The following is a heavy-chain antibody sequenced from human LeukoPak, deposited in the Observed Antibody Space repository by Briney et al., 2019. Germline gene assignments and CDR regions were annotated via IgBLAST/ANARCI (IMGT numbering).Heavy chain of an antibody. CDR3: ASRAGKPGNTPWCFDY. CDR2: IKQDGSER. J-gene: IGHJ4*02. D-gene: IGHD1-7*01. Sequence: GGSLRLSCAASGFTFSNYWMTWVRQAPGKGPEWVANIKQDGSERNYVDSVKGRFTIARDNTKNSIYLQMTSLRGEDTAVYYCASRAGKPGNTPWCFDYWGQEALVTVSS. CDR1: GFTFSNYW. V-gene: IGHV3-7*01.